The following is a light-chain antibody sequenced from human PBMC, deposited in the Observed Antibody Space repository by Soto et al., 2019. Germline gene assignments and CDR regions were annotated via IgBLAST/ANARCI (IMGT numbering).Light chain of an antibody. CDR2: DAS. CDR1: QDISNY. J-gene: IGKJ1*01. CDR3: QQYNSYSPT. Sequence: DIQMTQSPSSLSASVGDRVTITFQASQDISNYLNWYQQKPGKAPKLLIYDASNLETGVPSRFSGSGSGTDFTFTISSLQPEDIATYYCQQYNSYSPTFGQGTKVDIK. V-gene: IGKV1-33*01.